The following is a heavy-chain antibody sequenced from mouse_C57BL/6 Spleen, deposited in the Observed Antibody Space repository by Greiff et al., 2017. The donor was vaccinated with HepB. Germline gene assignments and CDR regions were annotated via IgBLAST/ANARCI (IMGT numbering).Heavy chain of an antibody. CDR3: ARSSITTVVARAFDY. D-gene: IGHD1-1*01. J-gene: IGHJ2*01. V-gene: IGHV1-7*01. CDR1: GYTFTSYW. CDR2: ITPSSGYT. Sequence: QVQLQQSGAELAKPGASVKLSCKASGYTFTSYWMHWVKQRPGQGLEWIGYITPSSGYTKYNQKFKDKATLTADKSSSTAYMQLSSLTYEDSAVYYCARSSITTVVARAFDYWGQGTTLTVAS.